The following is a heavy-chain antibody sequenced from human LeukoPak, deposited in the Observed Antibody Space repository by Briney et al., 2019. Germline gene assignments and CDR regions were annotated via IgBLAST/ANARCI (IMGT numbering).Heavy chain of an antibody. CDR1: GFTFDDYA. J-gene: IGHJ6*02. Sequence: PGGSLRLSCAASGFTFDDYAMHWVRQAPGKGLEWVSGISWNSGSICYADSVKGRFTISRDNAKNSLYLQMNSLRAEDTALYYCAKDIKRSSWSMDVWGQGTTVTVSS. CDR3: AKDIKRSSWSMDV. V-gene: IGHV3-9*01. CDR2: ISWNSGSI. D-gene: IGHD6-13*01.